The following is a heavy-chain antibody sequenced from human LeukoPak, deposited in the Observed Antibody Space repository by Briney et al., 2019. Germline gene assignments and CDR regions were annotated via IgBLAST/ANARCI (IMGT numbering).Heavy chain of an antibody. Sequence: GGSLRLSCAASGFTFSNAWMSWVRQAPGKGLEWVGRIKSKTDGGTTDYAAPVKGRFTISRDDSKNTLYLQMNSLRAEDTAVYYCAREWVIAAAGTGQIDYWGQGTLVTVSS. CDR1: GFTFSNAW. D-gene: IGHD6-13*01. V-gene: IGHV3-15*05. CDR3: AREWVIAAAGTGQIDY. CDR2: IKSKTDGGTT. J-gene: IGHJ4*02.